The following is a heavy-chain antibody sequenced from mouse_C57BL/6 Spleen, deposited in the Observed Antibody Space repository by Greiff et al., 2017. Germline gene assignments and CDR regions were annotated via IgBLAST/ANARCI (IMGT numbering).Heavy chain of an antibody. J-gene: IGHJ4*01. CDR2: IYPRSGNT. CDR3: ARSESNYEKSAMDC. D-gene: IGHD2-5*01. CDR1: GYTFTSYG. Sequence: QVQLQQSGAELVRPGASVKLSCKASGYTFTSYGISWVQQRTGQSLEWIGEIYPRSGNTYYNEKIKGKDTLAADKSSSTAYMELRSLTSEDSAVYFCARSESNYEKSAMDCWGQGASVTVS. V-gene: IGHV1-81*01.